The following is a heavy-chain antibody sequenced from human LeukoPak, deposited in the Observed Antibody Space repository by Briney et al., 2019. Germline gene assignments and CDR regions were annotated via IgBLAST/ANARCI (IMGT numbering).Heavy chain of an antibody. D-gene: IGHD5-18*01. CDR3: AREGGGYSYGLDY. Sequence: GGSLRLSCAASGFTFSSNYMSWVRQAPGKGLEWVSVIYSGGSTYYADSVKGRFTISRDNSKNTLYLQMNSLRAEDTAVYYCAREGGGYSYGLDYWGQGTLVTVSS. V-gene: IGHV3-53*01. CDR1: GFTFSSNY. CDR2: IYSGGST. J-gene: IGHJ4*02.